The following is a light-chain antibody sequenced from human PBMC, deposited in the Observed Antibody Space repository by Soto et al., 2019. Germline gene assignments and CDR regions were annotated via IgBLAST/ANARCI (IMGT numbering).Light chain of an antibody. Sequence: AIRMTQSPSSLSASTGDRVTITCRASQGISSYLAWYQQKPGKAPKLLIYAASTLQSGVPSRFSGSGSGTDLTLTISCLQSEDFATYYCQQYYSYPITFGPGTKVDIK. CDR1: QGISSY. V-gene: IGKV1-8*01. CDR3: QQYYSYPIT. J-gene: IGKJ3*01. CDR2: AAS.